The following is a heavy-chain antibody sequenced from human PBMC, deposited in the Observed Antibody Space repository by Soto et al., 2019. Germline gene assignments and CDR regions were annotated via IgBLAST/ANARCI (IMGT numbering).Heavy chain of an antibody. CDR2: ISLYSDGT. V-gene: IGHV1-18*01. CDR1: CYTFSNYG. D-gene: IGHD2-2*01. Sequence: GASVNVSCKTSCYTFSNYGITWVRQAPGQPLEWLGWISLYSDGTNYAQKFQGRVSMTTDTSTTTAYMELRSLRSDDTAVYYCARVVPGAEAWFGPWGQGNLVTVSS. J-gene: IGHJ5*02. CDR3: ARVVPGAEAWFGP.